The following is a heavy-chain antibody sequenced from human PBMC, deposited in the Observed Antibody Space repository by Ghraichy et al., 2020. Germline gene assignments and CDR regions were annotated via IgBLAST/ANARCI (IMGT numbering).Heavy chain of an antibody. V-gene: IGHV3-23*01. CDR2: ISGSGGST. J-gene: IGHJ4*02. Sequence: GESLNISCAASGFTFSSYAMSWVRQAPGKGLEWVSAISGSGGSTYYADSVKGRFTISRDNSKNTLYLQMNSLRAEDTAVYYCASPARGLPSALFDYWGQGTLVTVSS. CDR1: GFTFSSYA. CDR3: ASPARGLPSALFDY.